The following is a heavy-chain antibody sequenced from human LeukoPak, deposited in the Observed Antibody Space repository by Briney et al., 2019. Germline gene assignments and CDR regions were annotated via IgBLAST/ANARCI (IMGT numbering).Heavy chain of an antibody. CDR2: IIPILGIA. Sequence: SVKVSCKASGGTFSSYAISWVRQAPGQGLEWMGRIIPILGIANYAQKFQGRVTITADKSTGTAYMELSSLRSEDTAVYYCAREPTSSRASDIWGQGTMVTVSS. V-gene: IGHV1-69*04. D-gene: IGHD6-6*01. CDR1: GGTFSSYA. J-gene: IGHJ3*02. CDR3: AREPTSSRASDI.